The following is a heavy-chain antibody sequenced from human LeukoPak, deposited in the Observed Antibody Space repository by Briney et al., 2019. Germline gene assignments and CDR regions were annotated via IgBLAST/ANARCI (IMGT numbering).Heavy chain of an antibody. CDR1: GYTLTNYA. CDR2: FNSDTGNT. Sequence: ASVKVSCKASGYTLTNYAIHWVRQAPGQRLEWMGWFNSDTGNTDYSQKFQGWVTMTRDTSISTAYMELSRLRSDDTAVYYCARDGWYSSSSLDYWGQGTLVTVSS. J-gene: IGHJ4*02. V-gene: IGHV1-2*04. D-gene: IGHD6-19*01. CDR3: ARDGWYSSSSLDY.